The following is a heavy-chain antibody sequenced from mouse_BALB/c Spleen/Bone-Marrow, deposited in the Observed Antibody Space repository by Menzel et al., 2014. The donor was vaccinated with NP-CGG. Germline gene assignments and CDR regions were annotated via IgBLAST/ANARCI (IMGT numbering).Heavy chain of an antibody. J-gene: IGHJ3*01. CDR1: GYAFSSSW. CDR2: IYPGDGDT. V-gene: IGHV1-82*01. D-gene: IGHD1-1*01. Sequence: QVQLKQSGPELVKPGASVKISCKASGYAFSSSWMNWVKQRPGQGLEWIGRIYPGDGDTNYNGKFKGKATLTADKSSSTAYMQLSSLTSVDSAVYFCARSGSSCFAYWGQGTLVTVSA. CDR3: ARSGSSCFAY.